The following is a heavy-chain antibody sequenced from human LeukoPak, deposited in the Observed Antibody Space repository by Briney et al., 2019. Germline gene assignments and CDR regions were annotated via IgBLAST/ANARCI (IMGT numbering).Heavy chain of an antibody. V-gene: IGHV3-23*01. D-gene: IGHD1-26*01. CDR3: AKCMGATYYYCYMDV. CDR2: ISGSGENT. J-gene: IGHJ6*03. CDR1: GFTFRSYA. Sequence: PGGSLRLSCQASGFTFRSYAMSWVRQAPGKGLEWVSGISGSGENTYYADSVKGRFTISRDNSKNTLYLQMNSLRAEDTAIYYCAKCMGATYYYCYMDVWGKGITVTVSS.